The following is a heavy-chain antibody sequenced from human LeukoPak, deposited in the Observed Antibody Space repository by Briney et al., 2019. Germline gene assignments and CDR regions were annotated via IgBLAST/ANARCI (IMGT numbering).Heavy chain of an antibody. CDR2: INSDGSST. CDR1: GFTFSSYW. J-gene: IGHJ3*02. Sequence: GGSLRLSCAASGFTFSSYWMHLFRQAPGKGLVWVSRINSDGSSTSYADSVKGRFTISRDNAKNTLYLQMNSLRAEDTAVYYCAREGLGGDAFDIWGQGTMVTVSS. CDR3: AREGLGGDAFDI. D-gene: IGHD3/OR15-3a*01. V-gene: IGHV3-74*01.